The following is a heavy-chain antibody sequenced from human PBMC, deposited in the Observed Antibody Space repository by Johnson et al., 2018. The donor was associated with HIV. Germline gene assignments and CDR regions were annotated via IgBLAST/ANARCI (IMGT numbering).Heavy chain of an antibody. D-gene: IGHD5-18*01. J-gene: IGHJ3*02. V-gene: IGHV3-30*04. CDR2: ISYDGSNK. Sequence: QVQLVESGGGVVQPGRSLRLSCAASGFTFSSYAMHWVRQAPGKGLEWVAVISYDGSNKNYADSVKGRFTISRDNSKNTLYLQMNSLRAEETAVYYCARERTYLYTAMVDAFDIWGQGTMVTVSS. CDR1: GFTFSSYA. CDR3: ARERTYLYTAMVDAFDI.